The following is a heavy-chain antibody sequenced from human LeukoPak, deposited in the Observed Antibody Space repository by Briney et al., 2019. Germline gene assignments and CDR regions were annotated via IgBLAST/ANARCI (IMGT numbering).Heavy chain of an antibody. D-gene: IGHD3-10*01. CDR2: IYHSGST. V-gene: IGHV4-38-2*02. J-gene: IGHJ6*04. CDR3: ARDQLLWFGELQMAYGMDV. Sequence: SETLSLTCAVSGYSISSGYYWGWIRQPPGKGLEWIGSIYHSGSTYYNPSLKSRVTMSVDTSKNQFSLKLSSVTAADTAVYYCARDQLLWFGELQMAYGMDVWGKGTTVTVSS. CDR1: GYSISSGYY.